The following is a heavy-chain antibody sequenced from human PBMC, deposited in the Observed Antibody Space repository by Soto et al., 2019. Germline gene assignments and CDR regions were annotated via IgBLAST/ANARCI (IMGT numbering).Heavy chain of an antibody. V-gene: IGHV1-8*01. CDR1: GYTFTSYD. CDR3: ARACRDIVVVPAAMRHYYYYMDV. CDR2: MNPNSGNT. Sequence: ASVKVSCKASGYTFTSYDINWVRQATGQGLEWMGWMNPNSGNTGYAQKFQGRVTMTRNTSISTAYMELSSLRSEDTAVYYCARACRDIVVVPAAMRHYYYYMDVWGKGTTVTLSS. J-gene: IGHJ6*03. D-gene: IGHD2-2*01.